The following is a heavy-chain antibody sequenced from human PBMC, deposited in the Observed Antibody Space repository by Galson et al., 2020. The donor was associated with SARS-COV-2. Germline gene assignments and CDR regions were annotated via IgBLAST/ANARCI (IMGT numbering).Heavy chain of an antibody. CDR2: IWYDGSNK. V-gene: IGHV3-33*01. Sequence: GESLKISCAASGFTFSSYGMHWVRQAPGKGLEWVAVIWYDGSNKYYADPVKGRFTISRDNSKNTLYLQMNSLRAEDTAVYYCARGYGDYLDAFDIWGQGTMVTVSS. J-gene: IGHJ3*02. CDR3: ARGYGDYLDAFDI. CDR1: GFTFSSYG. D-gene: IGHD4-17*01.